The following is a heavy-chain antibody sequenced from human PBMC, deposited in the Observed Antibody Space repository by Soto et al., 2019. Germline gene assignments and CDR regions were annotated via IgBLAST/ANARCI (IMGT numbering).Heavy chain of an antibody. CDR2: IYSSGDT. CDR3: ANQYSSSSPPHY. CDR1: GFSVSSNY. J-gene: IGHJ4*02. Sequence: GGSLRLSCAASGFSVSSNYMNWVRQAPGKGLEWVSVIYSSGDTHYTDSVKGRFTISRDNSKNTLYLQMNSLRAEDTAVYYCANQYSSSSPPHYWGQGTLVTVSS. V-gene: IGHV3-66*03. D-gene: IGHD6-6*01.